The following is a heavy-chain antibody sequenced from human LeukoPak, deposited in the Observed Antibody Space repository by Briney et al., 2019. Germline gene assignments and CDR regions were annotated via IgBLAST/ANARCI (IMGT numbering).Heavy chain of an antibody. Sequence: GGSLRLSCAASGFTFTSYAMTWIRQAPGKGLEWVAVISYDGSNKYYADSVKGRFTISRDNSKNTMYLQMNSLRAEDTAAYYCAKGSRAQGYYFDFWGQGTLVTVSS. V-gene: IGHV3-30*04. CDR1: GFTFTSYA. CDR2: ISYDGSNK. CDR3: AKGSRAQGYYFDF. D-gene: IGHD3-10*01. J-gene: IGHJ4*02.